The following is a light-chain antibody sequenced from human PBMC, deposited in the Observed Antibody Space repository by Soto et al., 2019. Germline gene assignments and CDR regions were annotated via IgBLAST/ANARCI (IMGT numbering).Light chain of an antibody. CDR2: EVT. V-gene: IGLV2-8*01. CDR1: SSDVGFYNF. CDR3: ASYAGTRLFV. J-gene: IGLJ1*01. Sequence: QSVLTQPPSASGSPGQSLTISCTGTSSDVGFYNFVSWYQQRPGNAPKLVIYEVTKRPSGVPDRFSGSKSGSTASLTVSGLQADDEADYYCASYAGTRLFVFGSGTKVTVL.